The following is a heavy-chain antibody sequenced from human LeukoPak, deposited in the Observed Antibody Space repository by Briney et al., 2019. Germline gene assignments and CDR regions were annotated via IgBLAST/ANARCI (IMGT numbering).Heavy chain of an antibody. D-gene: IGHD2-15*01. Sequence: GASVKVSCKASGYTFTSYAMNWVRQAPGQGLEWMGWINTNTGNPTYAQGFTGRFVFSLDTSVSTAYLQISSLKAEDTAVYYCAREVVVVAATAVDYWGQGTLVTVSS. V-gene: IGHV7-4-1*02. CDR1: GYTFTSYA. CDR3: AREVVVVAATAVDY. J-gene: IGHJ4*02. CDR2: INTNTGNP.